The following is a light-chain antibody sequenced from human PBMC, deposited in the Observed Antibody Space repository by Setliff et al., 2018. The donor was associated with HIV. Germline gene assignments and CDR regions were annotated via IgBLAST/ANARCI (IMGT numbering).Light chain of an antibody. CDR3: CSYAGSYTWV. CDR2: DVT. CDR1: SSDVGRYNY. J-gene: IGLJ3*02. V-gene: IGLV2-11*01. Sequence: QSALTQPRSVSGSPGQSVTISCTGSSSDVGRYNYVSWYQHHPGSAPKFIIYDVTERPSGVPDRFSGSKSGNTASLTISGLQPEDEADYYCCSYAGSYTWVFGGGTKVTVL.